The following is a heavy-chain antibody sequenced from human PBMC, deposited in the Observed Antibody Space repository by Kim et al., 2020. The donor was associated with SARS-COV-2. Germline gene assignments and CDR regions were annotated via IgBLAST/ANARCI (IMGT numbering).Heavy chain of an antibody. D-gene: IGHD3-10*01. J-gene: IGHJ5*02. CDR2: IIPLFGTA. V-gene: IGHV1-69*13. Sequence: SVKVSCKASGGTFSSYAISWVRQAPGQGLEWMGGIIPLFGTANYAQKFQGRVTITADESTSTAYMELSSLRSEDTAVYYCAREVDYGSGSYYPLPGTWGQGTLVTVS. CDR1: GGTFSSYA. CDR3: AREVDYGSGSYYPLPGT.